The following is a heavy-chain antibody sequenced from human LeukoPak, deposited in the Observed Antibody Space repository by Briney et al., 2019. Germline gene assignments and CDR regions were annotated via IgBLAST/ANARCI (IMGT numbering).Heavy chain of an antibody. CDR2: IKEDGSEK. J-gene: IGHJ4*02. CDR3: ARNNWNDPFDY. Sequence: GGSLRLSCAASGFSFSSYCMSWVRQAPGNGLEWVANIKEDGSEKYYVDSVKGRFTTSRDNAKNSLYLQMNSLRGDDTAVYYCARNNWNDPFDYWGQGTLVTVSS. CDR1: GFSFSSYC. D-gene: IGHD1-20*01. V-gene: IGHV3-7*01.